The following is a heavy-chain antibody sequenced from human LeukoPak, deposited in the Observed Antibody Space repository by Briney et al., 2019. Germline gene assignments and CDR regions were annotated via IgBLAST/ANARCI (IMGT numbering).Heavy chain of an antibody. CDR2: ISSSSSYI. D-gene: IGHD5-12*01. J-gene: IGHJ4*02. CDR3: AKEGGGYSGYDPVFDY. V-gene: IGHV3-21*01. CDR1: GSTFSSYS. Sequence: GGSLRLSCAASGSTFSSYSMNWVRQAPGKGLEWVSSISSSSSYIYYADSVKGRFTISRDNAKNSLYLQMNSLRAEDTAVYYCAKEGGGYSGYDPVFDYWGQGTLVTVSS.